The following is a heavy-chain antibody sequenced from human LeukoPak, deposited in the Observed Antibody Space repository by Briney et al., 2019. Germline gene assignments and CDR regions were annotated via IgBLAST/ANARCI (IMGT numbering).Heavy chain of an antibody. J-gene: IGHJ6*04. CDR3: TACYGSGSYHYYGMDV. CDR1: GFTFSNAW. V-gene: IGHV3-15*01. CDR2: IKSKTDGGTT. D-gene: IGHD3-10*01. Sequence: KPGGSLILSCAASGFTFSNAWMSWVRQAPGKGLEWVGRIKSKTDGGTTDYAAPVKGRFTISRDDSKNTLYLQMNSLKTEDTAVYYCTACYGSGSYHYYGMDVWGKGTTVTVSS.